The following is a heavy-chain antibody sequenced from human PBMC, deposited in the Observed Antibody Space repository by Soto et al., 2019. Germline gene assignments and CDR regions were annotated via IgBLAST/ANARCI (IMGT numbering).Heavy chain of an antibody. Sequence: ASVRVSCKASGYTFTGYYMHWVRRAPGQGLEWMGWINPNSGGTNYAQRFQGRVTMTRDTSTSTAYMEVRSLRSDDTAVYYCARDDIATRPQYYYGMDVWGQGTTVTVSS. D-gene: IGHD6-6*01. CDR1: GYTFTGYY. J-gene: IGHJ6*02. CDR2: INPNSGGT. V-gene: IGHV1-2*02. CDR3: ARDDIATRPQYYYGMDV.